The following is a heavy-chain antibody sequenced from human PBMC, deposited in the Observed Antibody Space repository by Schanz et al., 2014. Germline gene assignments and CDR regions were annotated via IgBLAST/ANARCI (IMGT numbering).Heavy chain of an antibody. D-gene: IGHD4-17*01. J-gene: IGHJ5*02. CDR1: GGTFSTYT. Sequence: QVQLVQSGAEVKKPGSSVKVSCKASGGTFSTYTISWVRQAPGQGLEWMGRIIPILGIANYAQKFQGRVTITADKSTFTAYMELNSLNYDDTAVYYCATLDYADSVSWGQGTLVTVSS. V-gene: IGHV1-69*02. CDR2: IIPILGIA. CDR3: ATLDYADSVS.